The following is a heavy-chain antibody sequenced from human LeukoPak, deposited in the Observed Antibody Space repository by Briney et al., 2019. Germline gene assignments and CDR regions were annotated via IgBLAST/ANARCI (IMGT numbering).Heavy chain of an antibody. V-gene: IGHV3-21*01. CDR1: GFTSSSYS. D-gene: IGHD6-19*01. CDR3: ARDNIAVAGVTDY. CDR2: ISSSSSYI. J-gene: IGHJ4*02. Sequence: GGSLRLSCAASGFTSSSYSMNWVRQAPGKGLEWVSSISSSSSYIYYADSVKGRFTISRDNAKNSLYLQMNSLRAEDTAVYYCARDNIAVAGVTDYWGQGTLVTVSS.